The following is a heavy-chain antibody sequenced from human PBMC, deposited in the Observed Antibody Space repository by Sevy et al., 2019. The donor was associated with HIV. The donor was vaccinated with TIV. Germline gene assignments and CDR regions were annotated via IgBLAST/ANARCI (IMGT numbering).Heavy chain of an antibody. D-gene: IGHD2-8*01. CDR2: IKSRPDGGTT. Sequence: GGSLRLSCVASGFTFSYAWMSWVRQAPGKGLEWVGRIKSRPDGGTTDYAAPVKGRFTISRDDSKNTLYLQMNSLKTEDTGVYYCSTDPIIVLLVTDGMDVWDQGTTVTVSS. J-gene: IGHJ6*02. V-gene: IGHV3-15*01. CDR1: GFTFSYAW. CDR3: STDPIIVLLVTDGMDV.